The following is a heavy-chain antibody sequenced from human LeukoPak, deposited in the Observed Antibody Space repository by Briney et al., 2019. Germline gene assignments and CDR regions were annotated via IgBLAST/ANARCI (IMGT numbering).Heavy chain of an antibody. Sequence: GGSLRLSCAASGFTFSSYSMNWVRQAPGKGLEWVSSISSSSSYIYYADSVKGRFTISRDNVKNSLYLQMNSLRAEDTAVYYCARTGYSSSWVQGGYYYYMDVWGKGTTVTVSS. D-gene: IGHD6-13*01. J-gene: IGHJ6*03. CDR2: ISSSSSYI. V-gene: IGHV3-21*01. CDR1: GFTFSSYS. CDR3: ARTGYSSSWVQGGYYYYMDV.